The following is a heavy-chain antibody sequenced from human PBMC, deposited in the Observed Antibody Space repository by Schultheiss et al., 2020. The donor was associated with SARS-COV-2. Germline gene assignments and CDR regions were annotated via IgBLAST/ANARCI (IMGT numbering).Heavy chain of an antibody. CDR1: GGSISSYY. D-gene: IGHD2-15*01. Sequence: SQTLSLTCTVSGGSISSYYWSWIRQPPGKGLEWIGYIYYSGSTNYNPSLKSRVTISVDTSKKQFSLKLSSVTAADTAVYYCARGRIGYCSGGSCPRFDYWGQGTLVTVSS. CDR2: IYYSGST. J-gene: IGHJ4*02. V-gene: IGHV4-59*12. CDR3: ARGRIGYCSGGSCPRFDY.